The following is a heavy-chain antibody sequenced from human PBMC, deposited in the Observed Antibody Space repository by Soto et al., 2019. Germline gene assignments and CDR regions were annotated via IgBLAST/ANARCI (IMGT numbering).Heavy chain of an antibody. CDR2: INQGGSVK. J-gene: IGHJ4*02. CDR3: ARLTEAVTTFVY. CDR1: GFALSPYW. D-gene: IGHD1-1*01. V-gene: IGHV3-7*03. Sequence: GGSLRLSCEASGFALSPYWMSWVRQAPGKGLEWVASINQGGSVKHYVDSVRGRFSISRDTAKNSLFLQMNSLSAEDTAVYYCARLTEAVTTFVYWGQGTPVTVSS.